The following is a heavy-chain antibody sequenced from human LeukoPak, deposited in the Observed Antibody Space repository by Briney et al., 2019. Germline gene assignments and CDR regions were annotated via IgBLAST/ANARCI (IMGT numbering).Heavy chain of an antibody. Sequence: SETLSLTCSASGGFFSGFYWSWIRQSPGKGLEWIGYIYSSGSTTYNPSLKSRVTMSVDTSKNQFSLKLSSVTAADTAVYYCARIGASMVRGVIDYWGQGTLVTVSS. V-gene: IGHV4-59*08. D-gene: IGHD3-10*01. CDR2: IYSSGST. CDR1: GGFFSGFY. CDR3: ARIGASMVRGVIDY. J-gene: IGHJ4*02.